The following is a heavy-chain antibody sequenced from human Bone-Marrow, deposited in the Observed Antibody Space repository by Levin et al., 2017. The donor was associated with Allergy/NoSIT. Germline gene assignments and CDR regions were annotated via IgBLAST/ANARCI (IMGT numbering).Heavy chain of an antibody. CDR3: ARGGGGLAG. J-gene: IGHJ6*02. D-gene: IGHD3-10*01. CDR2: INSDGSDT. Sequence: PGGSLRLSCEASGFTFSSFRMYWVRQTPGKGLVWVSLINSDGSDTNYADSVKGRFTISRDNAKNTLSLQMDSLTAEDTAVYYCARGGGGLAGWGQGTTVTVSS. CDR1: GFTFSSFR. V-gene: IGHV3-74*01.